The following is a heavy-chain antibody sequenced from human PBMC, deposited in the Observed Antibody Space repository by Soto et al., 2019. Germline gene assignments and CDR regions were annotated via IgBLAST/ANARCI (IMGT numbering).Heavy chain of an antibody. J-gene: IGHJ5*02. CDR3: ARDQGGSYDSWFDP. CDR2: ISSGSAYI. CDR1: TFSMYS. V-gene: IGHV3-21*06. Sequence: EVQVVESGGGLVKPWGSLRLSCTFTFSMYSMNWVRQAPGKGLEWVASISSGSAYIKYAESVKGRFTISRDNAKNSLHLQMNSLRAEDTAIYHCARDQGGSYDSWFDPWGQGTLVTVSS. D-gene: IGHD1-26*01.